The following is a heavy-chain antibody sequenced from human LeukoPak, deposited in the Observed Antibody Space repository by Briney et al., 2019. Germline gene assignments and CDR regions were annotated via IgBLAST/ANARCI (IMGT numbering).Heavy chain of an antibody. CDR3: ARDSSSSWFLDY. D-gene: IGHD6-13*01. CDR1: GFIFSSYA. V-gene: IGHV3-21*01. CDR2: ISSSSSYI. J-gene: IGHJ4*02. Sequence: GGSLRLSCEASGFIFSSYAMHWVRQAPGKGLEWVSSISSSSSYIYYADSVKGRFTISRDNAKNSLYLQMNSLRAEGTAVYYCARDSSSSWFLDYWGQGTLVTVSS.